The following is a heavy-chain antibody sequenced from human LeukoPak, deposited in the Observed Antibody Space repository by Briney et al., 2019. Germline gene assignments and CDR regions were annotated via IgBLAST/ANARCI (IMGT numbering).Heavy chain of an antibody. J-gene: IGHJ4*02. CDR3: ARKAQYNGHYPLDY. V-gene: IGHV3-23*01. CDR1: GFTFTSYS. D-gene: IGHD1-7*01. CDR2: TSDRGDYT. Sequence: QPGGSLRLSCAASGFTFTSYSMSWVRQAPGKGLVWVSGTSDRGDYTYYADSVKGRFTISRDSSKNTLFLQMNSLRAEDTALYFCARKAQYNGHYPLDYWGQGTLVTVSS.